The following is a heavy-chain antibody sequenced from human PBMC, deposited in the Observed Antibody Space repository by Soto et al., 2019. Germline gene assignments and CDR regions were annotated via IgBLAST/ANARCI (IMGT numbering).Heavy chain of an antibody. J-gene: IGHJ5*02. Sequence: SETLSLTRSVSGAALNSGNYYWSWIRQVPGKGLEWIGHIYVTGAVDYNPSLRDRITISQDTSERQFSLNLRLVTAADTAVYYCARLRIATNNYKWFDPWGQGTLVTVSS. CDR1: GAALNSGNYY. CDR3: ARLRIATNNYKWFDP. D-gene: IGHD2-21*01. CDR2: IYVTGAV. V-gene: IGHV4-31*03.